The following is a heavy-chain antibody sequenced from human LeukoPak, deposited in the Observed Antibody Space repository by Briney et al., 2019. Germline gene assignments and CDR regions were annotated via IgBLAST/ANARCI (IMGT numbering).Heavy chain of an antibody. CDR3: ARHYYGSGSYTDY. CDR2: IYHSGST. D-gene: IGHD3-10*01. J-gene: IGHJ4*02. CDR1: GYSISSGYY. V-gene: IGHV4-38-2*02. Sequence: SETLSLTFTVSGYSISSGYYWGWIRQPPGKGLEWIGSIYHSGSTNYNPSLKSRVTISVDTSKNQFSLKLSSVTAADTAVYYCARHYYGSGSYTDYWGQGTLVTVSS.